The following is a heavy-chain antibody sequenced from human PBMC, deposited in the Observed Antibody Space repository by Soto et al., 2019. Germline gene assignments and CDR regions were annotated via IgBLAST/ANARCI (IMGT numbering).Heavy chain of an antibody. Sequence: QVQLVESGGGVVQPGRSLRLSCAASGFTFSSYGMHWVRQAPGKGLEWVAVIWYDGSNKYYADSVKGRFTISRDNSKNTVYLQMNSLRAEDTAVYYCEREEAAFDIWGQGTMVTVSS. J-gene: IGHJ3*02. CDR2: IWYDGSNK. CDR3: EREEAAFDI. V-gene: IGHV3-33*01. CDR1: GFTFSSYG.